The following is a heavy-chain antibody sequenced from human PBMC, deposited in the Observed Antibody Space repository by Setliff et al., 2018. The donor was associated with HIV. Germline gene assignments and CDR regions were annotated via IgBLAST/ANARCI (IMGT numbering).Heavy chain of an antibody. J-gene: IGHJ4*02. CDR1: GYSFTDYF. D-gene: IGHD1-1*01. CDR3: ATQLSNSFDA. CDR2: ISPDNGDT. V-gene: IGHV1-2*02. Sequence: ASVKVSCKASGYSFTDYFMHWVRQAPGQGLEWMGWISPDNGDTTTAQRFQGRVTMTRDTSINTAYLALSGLRSDDTAVYFCATQLSNSFDAWGKGTLVTVS.